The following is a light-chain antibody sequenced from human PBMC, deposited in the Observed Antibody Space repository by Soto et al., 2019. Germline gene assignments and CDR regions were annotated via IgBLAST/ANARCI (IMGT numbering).Light chain of an antibody. Sequence: DIQMTQSPSTLSASVGDRVTITCRASQYIHNYLAWYQQKPGKAPKLLIYEASNLESGVPSRFSGSGTGTEFALTISSLQPDDFATYYCQQSNNYPWTFGQGTRVEI. CDR3: QQSNNYPWT. CDR2: EAS. J-gene: IGKJ1*01. V-gene: IGKV1-5*03. CDR1: QYIHNY.